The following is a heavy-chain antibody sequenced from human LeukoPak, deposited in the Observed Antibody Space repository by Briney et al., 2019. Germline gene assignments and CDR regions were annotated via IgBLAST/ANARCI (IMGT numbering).Heavy chain of an antibody. CDR1: GYTFTSYG. Sequence: GASVKVSCKASGYTFTSYGISWVRQAPGQGLEWMGWISAYNGNTNYAQKLQGRVTMTTDTSTSTAYMELRSLRSDDTAVYCCARAYYYDSSGYYSLDYWGQGTLVTVSS. V-gene: IGHV1-18*01. CDR2: ISAYNGNT. CDR3: ARAYYYDSSGYYSLDY. D-gene: IGHD3-22*01. J-gene: IGHJ4*02.